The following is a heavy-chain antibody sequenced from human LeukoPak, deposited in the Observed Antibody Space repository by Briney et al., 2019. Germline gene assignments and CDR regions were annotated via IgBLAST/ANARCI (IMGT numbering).Heavy chain of an antibody. D-gene: IGHD3/OR15-3a*01. CDR2: VSNDGGAK. J-gene: IGHJ4*02. CDR3: AKAHLLDWLSPFDY. Sequence: HTRRSLRLSFAASDLTFSSYAIHSVRQAPDKGLQWVVLVSNDGGAKYSAHSVKGRFTISRDNSKNTLYLQMNSLRGEDTRVYYCAKAHLLDWLSPFDYWGQGTLVTVSS. V-gene: IGHV3-30*18. CDR1: DLTFSSYA.